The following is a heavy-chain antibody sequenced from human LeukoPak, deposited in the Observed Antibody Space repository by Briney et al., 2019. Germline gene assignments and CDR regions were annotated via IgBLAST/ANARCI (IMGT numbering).Heavy chain of an antibody. CDR1: GGSFSGYY. CDR2: IHHSGST. D-gene: IGHD3-10*01. V-gene: IGHV4-34*01. J-gene: IGHJ6*03. CDR3: ARVFYGSGSYYQFYYYYMDV. Sequence: PSETLSLTCAVYGGSFSGYYWSWIRQPPGKGLEWIGEIHHSGSTNYNPSLKSRVTISVDTSKNQFSLKLSSVTAADTAVYYCARVFYGSGSYYQFYYYYMDVWGKGTTVTISS.